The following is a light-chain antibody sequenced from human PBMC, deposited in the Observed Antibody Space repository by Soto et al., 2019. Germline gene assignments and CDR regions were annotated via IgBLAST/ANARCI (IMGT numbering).Light chain of an antibody. CDR2: GAS. CDR1: QSVSSSY. CDR3: QHYSTVWA. V-gene: IGKV3-20*01. Sequence: EIVLTQSPGTLSLSPGERATLSCRASQSVSSSYLAWYQQKPGQAPRLLIYGASSRATGIPDRFSGSGSGTDFTLTISRLEPEDFATYYCQHYSTVWAFGQGTRVEI. J-gene: IGKJ1*01.